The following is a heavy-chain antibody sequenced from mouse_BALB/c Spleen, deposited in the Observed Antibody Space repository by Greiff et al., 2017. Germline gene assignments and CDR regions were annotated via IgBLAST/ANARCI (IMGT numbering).Heavy chain of an antibody. CDR1: GYSFTSYW. CDR3: ARLDSSGPWFAY. J-gene: IGHJ3*01. CDR2: IHHSDSET. D-gene: IGHD3-2*01. Sequence: VQLQQPGAELVRPGASVKLSCKASGYSFTSYWMNWVKQRPGQGLEWIGMIHHSDSETRLNQKFKDKATLTVDKSSSTAYMQLSSPTSEDSAVYYCARLDSSGPWFAYWGQGTLVTVSA. V-gene: IGHV1-61*01.